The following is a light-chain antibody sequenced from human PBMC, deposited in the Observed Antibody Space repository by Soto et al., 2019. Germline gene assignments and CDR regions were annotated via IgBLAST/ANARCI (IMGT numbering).Light chain of an antibody. V-gene: IGLV2-14*01. CDR2: DVS. Sequence: QSALTQPASVSGSPGQSITISCTGTSSDVGGYNYVSWYRQHPGKAPKLMIYDVSNRPSGVSNRFSGSKSGNTASLTISGLQAEDEADYYCSSYTSSSTFFGTGTKVTVL. CDR3: SSYTSSSTF. J-gene: IGLJ1*01. CDR1: SSDVGGYNY.